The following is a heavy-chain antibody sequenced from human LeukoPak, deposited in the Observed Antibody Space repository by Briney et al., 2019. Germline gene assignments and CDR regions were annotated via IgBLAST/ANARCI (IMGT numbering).Heavy chain of an antibody. Sequence: GGSLRLSCAASGFTFDDYAMHWVRQAPGKGLEWVSGISWNSGSIGYADSVRGRFTISRDNAKNSLYLQINSLIAEDTALYYCAKGANYGSPNRYYFDYWGQGTLVTVSS. CDR3: AKGANYGSPNRYYFDY. V-gene: IGHV3-9*01. J-gene: IGHJ4*02. CDR1: GFTFDDYA. D-gene: IGHD3-10*01. CDR2: ISWNSGSI.